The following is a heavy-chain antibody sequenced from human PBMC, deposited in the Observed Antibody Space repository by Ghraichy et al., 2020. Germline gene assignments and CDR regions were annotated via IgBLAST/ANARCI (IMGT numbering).Heavy chain of an antibody. CDR3: ARDYCGGDCYLSGDGLFDY. CDR2: ISSSGSTI. V-gene: IGHV3-11*01. D-gene: IGHD2-21*02. CDR1: GFTFSDYY. Sequence: GGSLRLSCAASGFTFSDYYMSWIRQAPGKGLEWVSYISSSGSTIYYADSVKGRFTISRDNAKNSLYLQMNSLRAEDTAVYYCARDYCGGDCYLSGDGLFDYWGQGTLVTVSS. J-gene: IGHJ4*02.